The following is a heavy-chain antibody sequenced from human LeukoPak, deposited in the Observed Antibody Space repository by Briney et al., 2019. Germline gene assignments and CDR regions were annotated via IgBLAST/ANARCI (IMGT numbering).Heavy chain of an antibody. D-gene: IGHD4-17*01. Sequence: GGSLRLSCAASGFIFTTSAMTWVRQAPGKGLEWVSAIGGGGGSTYYGDSVKGRFTVSRDNSKNTVYLQMDSLRAEDTAVYYCAKGETTTVTTLSDYWGQGTLVTVSS. CDR3: AKGETTTVTTLSDY. J-gene: IGHJ4*02. CDR1: GFIFTTSA. V-gene: IGHV3-23*01. CDR2: IGGGGGST.